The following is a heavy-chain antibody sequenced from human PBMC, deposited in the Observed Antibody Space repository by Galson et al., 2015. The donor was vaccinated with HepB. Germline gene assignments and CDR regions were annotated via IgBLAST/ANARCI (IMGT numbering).Heavy chain of an antibody. D-gene: IGHD6-6*01. V-gene: IGHV4-59*08. Sequence: ETLSLTCTVSGGSISSYYWSWIRQPPGKGLEWIGYIYYSGSTNYNPSLKSRVTISVDTSKNQFSLKLSSVTAADTAVYYCARHVKQLVVRDNWFDPWGQGTLVTASS. J-gene: IGHJ5*02. CDR1: GGSISSYY. CDR3: ARHVKQLVVRDNWFDP. CDR2: IYYSGST.